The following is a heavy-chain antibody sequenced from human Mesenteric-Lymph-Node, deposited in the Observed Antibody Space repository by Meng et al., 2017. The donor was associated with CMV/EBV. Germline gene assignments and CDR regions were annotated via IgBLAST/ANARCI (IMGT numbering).Heavy chain of an antibody. V-gene: IGHV1-69*02. Sequence: QFQLVQSGAGVKKPGSPVKVSCKASGGTFSSYTISWVRQAPGQGLEWMGRIITILGIANYAQKFQGRVTITADKSTSTAYMELSSLRSEDTAVYYCAGGIAAAGSRWFDPWGQGTLVTVSS. D-gene: IGHD6-13*01. J-gene: IGHJ5*02. CDR3: AGGIAAAGSRWFDP. CDR1: GGTFSSYT. CDR2: IITILGIA.